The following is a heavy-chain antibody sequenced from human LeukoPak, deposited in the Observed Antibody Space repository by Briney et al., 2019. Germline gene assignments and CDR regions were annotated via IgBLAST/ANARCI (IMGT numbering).Heavy chain of an antibody. Sequence: GAYLRLSCAATGFIFSKAWMAWVRQAPGKGLEWVGQITTEAEDGTPDYAAPVKGRFPISREDAKSTLYLQMNSLNTEATAVYFCTSARNLVFGELLGYWGQGTLVTVSS. CDR1: GFIFSKAW. D-gene: IGHD3-16*01. J-gene: IGHJ4*02. CDR3: TSARNLVFGELLGY. CDR2: ITTEAEDGTP. V-gene: IGHV3-15*01.